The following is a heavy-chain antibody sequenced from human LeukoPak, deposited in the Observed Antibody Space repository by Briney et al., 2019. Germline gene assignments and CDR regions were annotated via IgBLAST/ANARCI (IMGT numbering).Heavy chain of an antibody. Sequence: GASVKVSCKVSGYSFTIYDINWVRQATGQGPEWMGRMNPHSGNTGYSPKFQGRVTMTEDTSTDTAYMELSSLRSEDTAVYYCATGLHWKTSAFDIWGQGTMVTVSS. CDR1: GYSFTIYD. CDR2: MNPHSGNT. J-gene: IGHJ3*02. CDR3: ATGLHWKTSAFDI. V-gene: IGHV1-8*01. D-gene: IGHD1-1*01.